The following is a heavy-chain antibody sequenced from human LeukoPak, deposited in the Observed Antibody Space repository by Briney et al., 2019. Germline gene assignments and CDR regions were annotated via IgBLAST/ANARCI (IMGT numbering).Heavy chain of an antibody. Sequence: SVKVSCKASGGTFSSYAISWVRQAPGQGLEWMGGIIPIFGTANYAQKFQGRVTITADESTSTAYMELSSLRPEDTAVYYCASRLLSYYYDSSGYYSAFDYWGQGTLVTVSS. J-gene: IGHJ4*02. V-gene: IGHV1-69*13. CDR1: GGTFSSYA. CDR2: IIPIFGTA. CDR3: ASRLLSYYYDSSGYYSAFDY. D-gene: IGHD3-22*01.